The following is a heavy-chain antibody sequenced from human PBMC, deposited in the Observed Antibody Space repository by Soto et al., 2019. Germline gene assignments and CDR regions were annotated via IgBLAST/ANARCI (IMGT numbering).Heavy chain of an antibody. CDR3: ATPYYDFWSGYYGPPYGMDV. Sequence: GESLKISCKGSGYNFTSYWIGWVRQMPGKGLEWMGIIYPGDSDTRYSPSFQGQVTISADKSISTAYLQWSSLKASDTAMYYCATPYYDFWSGYYGPPYGMDVWGQGTTATVSS. CDR1: GYNFTSYW. J-gene: IGHJ6*02. CDR2: IYPGDSDT. D-gene: IGHD3-3*01. V-gene: IGHV5-51*01.